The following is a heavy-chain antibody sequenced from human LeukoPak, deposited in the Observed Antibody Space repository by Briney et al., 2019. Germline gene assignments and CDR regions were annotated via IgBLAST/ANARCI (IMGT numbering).Heavy chain of an antibody. CDR2: ISSSGSTI. CDR3: ARPLESSGYYLTPFDY. D-gene: IGHD3-22*01. Sequence: GGSLRLSCAASGFTFSDYYMSWIRQAPGKGLEWVSYISSSGSTIYYADSVKGRFTISRDNAKNSLYLQMNSLRAEDTAVYYCARPLESSGYYLTPFDYWGQGTLVTVSS. CDR1: GFTFSDYY. J-gene: IGHJ4*02. V-gene: IGHV3-11*01.